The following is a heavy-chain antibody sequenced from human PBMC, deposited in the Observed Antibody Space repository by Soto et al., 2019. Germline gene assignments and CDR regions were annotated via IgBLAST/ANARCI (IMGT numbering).Heavy chain of an antibody. J-gene: IGHJ5*02. V-gene: IGHV4-39*01. D-gene: IGHD2-8*01. CDR1: GGSISSSSYY. Sequence: SETLSLTCPVSGGSISSSSYYWGWIRQPPGKGLEWIGSIYYSGSTYYNPSLKSRVTISVDTSKNQFSLKLSSVAAAYTVVYFCARHIVLMVYASKGRFDPWGQGTLVTVSS. CDR3: ARHIVLMVYASKGRFDP. CDR2: IYYSGST.